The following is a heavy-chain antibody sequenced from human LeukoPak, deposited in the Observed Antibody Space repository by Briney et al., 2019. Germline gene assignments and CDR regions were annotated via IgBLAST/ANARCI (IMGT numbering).Heavy chain of an antibody. Sequence: ASVKVSCKASGYTFTSYAMHWVRQAPGQRLEWMGWINAGNGNTKYSQKFQGRVTITRDTSASTAYMELSNLRSEDTAVYYCARDGYGSSGWYEGNFDYWGQGTLVTVSS. CDR3: ARDGYGSSGWYEGNFDY. CDR2: INAGNGNT. D-gene: IGHD6-19*01. V-gene: IGHV1-3*01. CDR1: GYTFTSYA. J-gene: IGHJ4*02.